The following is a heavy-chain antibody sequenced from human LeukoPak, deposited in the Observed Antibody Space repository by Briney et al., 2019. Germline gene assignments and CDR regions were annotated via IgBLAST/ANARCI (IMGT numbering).Heavy chain of an antibody. Sequence: SETLSLTCAVYGGSFSGYYWSWIRQPPGKGLEWIGEINHSGSTNYNPSLKSRVTISVDTSKNQFSLKLSSVTAADTAVYYCARASPYYGSGSYYTYAFDIWGQGPMVTVSS. J-gene: IGHJ3*02. D-gene: IGHD3-10*01. CDR3: ARASPYYGSGSYYTYAFDI. V-gene: IGHV4-34*01. CDR2: INHSGST. CDR1: GGSFSGYY.